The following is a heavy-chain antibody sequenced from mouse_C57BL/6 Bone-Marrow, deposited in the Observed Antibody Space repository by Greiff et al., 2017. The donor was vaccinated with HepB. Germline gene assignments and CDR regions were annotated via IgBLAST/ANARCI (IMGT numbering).Heavy chain of an antibody. CDR2: IRLKSDNYAT. J-gene: IGHJ4*01. CDR3: TVDYGSSYYYAMDY. V-gene: IGHV6-3*01. CDR1: GFTFSNYW. D-gene: IGHD1-1*01. Sequence: EVKLQESGGGLVQPEGSMKLSCVASGFTFSNYWMNWVRQSPEKGLEWVAQIRLKSDNYATHYAESVKGRFTISRDDSKSSVYLQMNNLRAEDTGIYYCTVDYGSSYYYAMDYWGQGTSVTVSS.